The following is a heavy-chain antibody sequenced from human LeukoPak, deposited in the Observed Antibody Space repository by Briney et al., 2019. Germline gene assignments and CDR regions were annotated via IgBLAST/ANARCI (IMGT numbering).Heavy chain of an antibody. CDR3: ARGSNYYGLGY. CDR2: INHSGST. V-gene: IGHV4-34*01. Sequence: SETPSLTCAVYGGSFSGYYWSWIRQPPGKGLEWIGEINHSGSTNYNPSLKSRVTISVDTSKNQFSLKLSSVTAADTAVYYCARGSNYYGLGYWGQGTLVTVSS. CDR1: GGSFSGYY. D-gene: IGHD3-10*01. J-gene: IGHJ4*02.